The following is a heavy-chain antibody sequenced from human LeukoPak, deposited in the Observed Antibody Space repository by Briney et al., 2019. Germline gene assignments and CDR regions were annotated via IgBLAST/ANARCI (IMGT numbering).Heavy chain of an antibody. CDR2: ISPSSSRI. J-gene: IGHJ4*02. Sequence: GGSLRLSCAASGFTFSSYNMNWVRQAPGKGLEWVSYISPSSSRIDYAASVRGRFTISRDNAKSSLYLQMNSLSTDDTAVYYCARMNYVSSGWGASFDDWGQGTLVTVSS. CDR1: GFTFSSYN. CDR3: ARMNYVSSGWGASFDD. D-gene: IGHD1-7*01. V-gene: IGHV3-48*04.